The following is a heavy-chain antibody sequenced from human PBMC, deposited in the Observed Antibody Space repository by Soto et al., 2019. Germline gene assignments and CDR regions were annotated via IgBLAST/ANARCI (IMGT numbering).Heavy chain of an antibody. CDR1: GGSISSGRYY. V-gene: IGHV4-39*01. J-gene: IGHJ6*03. D-gene: IGHD1-1*01. Sequence: SETLSLTCTVSGGSISSGRYYWGWIRQPPGKGLEWIGSIHYSGGTYYNPSLKSRVTISVDTSKNQFSLKLSSVTAADTAVYCCASLAPQNGAGNMDVWGKGTTVTVSS. CDR2: IHYSGGT. CDR3: ASLAPQNGAGNMDV.